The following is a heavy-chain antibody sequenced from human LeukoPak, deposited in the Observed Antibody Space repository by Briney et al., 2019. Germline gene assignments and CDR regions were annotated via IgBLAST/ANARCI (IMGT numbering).Heavy chain of an antibody. J-gene: IGHJ4*02. CDR1: GFTFSSSW. D-gene: IGHD3-22*01. CDR2: INSDGSST. Sequence: GGSLRLSCAASGFTFSSSWIHWVRQPPGKGLVWVSRINSDGSSTSYADSVKGRFTISRDNAKSTLYLQMNSLRAEDTAVYYCARDYYSGSRDLDYWGQGTLVTVSS. CDR3: ARDYYSGSRDLDY. V-gene: IGHV3-74*01.